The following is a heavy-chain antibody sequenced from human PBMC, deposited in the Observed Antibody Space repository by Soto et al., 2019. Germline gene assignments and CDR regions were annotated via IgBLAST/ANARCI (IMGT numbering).Heavy chain of an antibody. Sequence: GASVKVSCKASGYTFTSYDINWVRQATGQGLEWMGWMNPNSGNTGYAQKFQGRVTVTRNTSISAAYMELSSLRSEDTAVYYCAREETTVITRNFYYGMDVWGQGTTVTGSS. CDR3: AREETTVITRNFYYGMDV. J-gene: IGHJ6*02. V-gene: IGHV1-8*01. D-gene: IGHD4-17*01. CDR1: GYTFTSYD. CDR2: MNPNSGNT.